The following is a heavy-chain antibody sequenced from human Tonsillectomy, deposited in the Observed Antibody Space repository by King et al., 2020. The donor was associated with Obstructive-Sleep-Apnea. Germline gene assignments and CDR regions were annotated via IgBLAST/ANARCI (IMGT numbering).Heavy chain of an antibody. CDR2: IYHSGST. CDR3: ARVRGEYYYYAMDV. CDR1: GGSIISDFYS. J-gene: IGHJ6*02. Sequence: LQLQESGSGLVKPSQTLSLACAVSGGSIISDFYSRSWIRQPPGKGLEWIGYIYHSGSTYYNPSLQSRVTISVDRSKNQFSLNLNSVTAADTAVYYCARVRGEYYYYAMDVWGQGTTVTVSS. D-gene: IGHD3-10*01. V-gene: IGHV4-30-2*01.